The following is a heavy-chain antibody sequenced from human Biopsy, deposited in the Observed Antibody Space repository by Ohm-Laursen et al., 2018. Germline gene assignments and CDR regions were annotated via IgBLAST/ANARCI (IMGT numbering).Heavy chain of an antibody. Sequence: SLRLSCSASGFAFSSSWMTWVRQSPGKGLEWVSRFNSDGTDTTYANSVKGRFTISRDNAKNTLYLQMNSLRVEDTAVYYCAKAGRGYIDYWGQGTLVIVSS. V-gene: IGHV3-74*01. CDR3: AKAGRGYIDY. D-gene: IGHD5-18*01. CDR1: GFAFSSSW. CDR2: FNSDGTDT. J-gene: IGHJ4*02.